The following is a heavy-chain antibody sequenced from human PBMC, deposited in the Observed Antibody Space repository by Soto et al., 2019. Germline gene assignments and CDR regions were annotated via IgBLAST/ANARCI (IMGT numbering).Heavy chain of an antibody. CDR3: ERASAYYYDNSAYEAYFLDF. Sequence: AAVKVSCKAAGYLFIIYYMQWVRQAPGQGFEWMGIINPSGGSTSYAQKFQGRIAMTSDTSTSTVYMDLSSLRSEDTAVYYCERASAYYYDNSAYEAYFLDFWGQGTLVTVSS. V-gene: IGHV1-46*01. D-gene: IGHD3-22*01. CDR2: INPSGGST. CDR1: GYLFIIYY. J-gene: IGHJ4*02.